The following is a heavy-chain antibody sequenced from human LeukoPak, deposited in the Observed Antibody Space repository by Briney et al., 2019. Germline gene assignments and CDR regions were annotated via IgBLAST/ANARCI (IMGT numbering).Heavy chain of an antibody. D-gene: IGHD3-22*01. V-gene: IGHV4-61*02. J-gene: IGHJ5*02. CDR1: GGSISSGSYY. CDR3: AREAPAGGYYDSSGYRYNWFDP. Sequence: PSETLSLTCTVSGGSISSGSYYWSWIRQPAGKGLEWIGRIYTSGSTNYNPSLKSRVTISVDTSKNQFSLKLSSVTAADTAVYYCAREAPAGGYYDSSGYRYNWFDPWGQGTLVTVSS. CDR2: IYTSGST.